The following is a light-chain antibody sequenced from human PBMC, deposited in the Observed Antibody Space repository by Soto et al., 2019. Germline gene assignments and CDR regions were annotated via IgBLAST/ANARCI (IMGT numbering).Light chain of an antibody. Sequence: ETVMTQSPATLSVSPGERATLSCRASQSIGNYLAWFQQKPGQTPRLLIYGASTRATGVPVRFSGTGSGTEFTLTISSLQSEDFAVYYGQKYNNWPPEYTFGQGTKLEIK. J-gene: IGKJ2*01. CDR3: QKYNNWPPEYT. V-gene: IGKV3-15*01. CDR1: QSIGNY. CDR2: GAS.